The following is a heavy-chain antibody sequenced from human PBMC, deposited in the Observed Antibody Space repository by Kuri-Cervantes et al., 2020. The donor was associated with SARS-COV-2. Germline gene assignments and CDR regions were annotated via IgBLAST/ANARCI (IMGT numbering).Heavy chain of an antibody. D-gene: IGHD1-26*01. CDR2: IRNRAYGGTT. V-gene: IGHV3-49*03. J-gene: IGHJ4*02. CDR1: GFNLGDYV. Sequence: GESLKISCTASGFNLGDYVMTWFRQAPGKGLEWIGFIRNRAYGGTTELAASVRGRFSMSRDDSKGIAYLHLNSLKTEDTAVYYCSREPNSGSFVYFDYWGQGTLVTVSS. CDR3: SREPNSGSFVYFDY.